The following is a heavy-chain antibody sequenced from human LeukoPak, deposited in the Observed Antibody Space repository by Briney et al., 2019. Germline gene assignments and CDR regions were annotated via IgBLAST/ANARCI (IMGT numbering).Heavy chain of an antibody. CDR2: INPASGGT. D-gene: IGHD3-16*02. CDR3: ARDRDRIVWGRSRCDAFDI. Sequence: ASVKVSFKGSGYTFTDYYIHWVRQAPGQGLEWMGWINPASGGTNYAQKFQGRVTMTRDTSISTAYMELSSLRSDDTAVYYCARDRDRIVWGRSRCDAFDIWGQGTMVTVSS. J-gene: IGHJ3*02. CDR1: GYTFTDYY. V-gene: IGHV1-2*02.